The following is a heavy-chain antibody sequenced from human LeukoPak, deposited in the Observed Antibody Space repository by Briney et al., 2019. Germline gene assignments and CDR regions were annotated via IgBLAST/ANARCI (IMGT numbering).Heavy chain of an antibody. CDR1: GYTFTSYG. CDR2: ISAYNGNT. CDR3: ARDQDWNYGHNCFDP. V-gene: IGHV1-18*01. J-gene: IGHJ5*02. D-gene: IGHD1-7*01. Sequence: GASVKVSCKASGYTFTSYGISWVRQAPGQGLEWMGWISAYNGNTHYAQKLQGRVTMTTDTSTSTAYMELRSLRSDDTAVYYCARDQDWNYGHNCFDPWGQGTLVTVSS.